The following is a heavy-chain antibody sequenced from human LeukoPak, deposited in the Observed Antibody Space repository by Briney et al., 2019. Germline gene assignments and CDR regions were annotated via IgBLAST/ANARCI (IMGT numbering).Heavy chain of an antibody. J-gene: IGHJ4*02. CDR2: IYSGGST. Sequence: GGSLRLSCAASGFTVSSNYMSWVRQAPGKGLEWVSVIYSGGSTYYADSVKGRFIISRDNSKDTVFLQMNSLRAEDPDVYYYTTAYGHLKQRATFDYCGEGTLVTVSS. CDR1: GFTVSSNY. D-gene: IGHD6-25*01. V-gene: IGHV3-53*01. CDR3: TTAYGHLKQRATFDY.